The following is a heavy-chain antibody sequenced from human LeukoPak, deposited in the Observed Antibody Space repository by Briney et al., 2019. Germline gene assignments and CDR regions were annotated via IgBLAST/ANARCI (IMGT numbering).Heavy chain of an antibody. J-gene: IGHJ5*02. CDR1: SSGGYY. CDR3: AKGNWFDP. V-gene: IGHV3-9*01. CDR2: ISWNSGSI. Sequence: SSGGYYWSWIRQHPGKGLEWVSGISWNSGSIGYADSVKGRFTISRDNAKNSLYLQMNSLRAEDTALYYCAKGNWFDPWGQGTLVTVSS.